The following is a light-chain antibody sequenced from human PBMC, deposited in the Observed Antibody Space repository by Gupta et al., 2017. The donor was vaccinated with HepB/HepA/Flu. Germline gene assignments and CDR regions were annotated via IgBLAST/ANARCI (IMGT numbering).Light chain of an antibody. CDR2: VKN. Sequence: SSELTQDPAVSVAVGQTVRITCQGDSLRSYYASWYQQKPGQAPALVIYVKNNRPSGIPDRFSFSSSGNTASFTITGAQAEDEADYYCNSRDSSDNHLWVFGGGTKLTVL. J-gene: IGLJ2*01. CDR1: SLRSYY. CDR3: NSRDSSDNHLWV. V-gene: IGLV3-19*01.